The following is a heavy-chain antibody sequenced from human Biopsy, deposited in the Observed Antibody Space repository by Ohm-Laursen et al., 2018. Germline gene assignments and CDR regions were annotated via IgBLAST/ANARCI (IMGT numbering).Heavy chain of an antibody. Sequence: TLSLTCTVSGDSISSYYWSWIRQPPGKGLQWIGYVYYTGSTDYNPSLQSRVTISVDTSKNHFSLRLRSVTPADTAIYYCARDRGYYSDRTVPGYFDLWGRGTLVTVSS. V-gene: IGHV4-59*01. CDR2: VYYTGST. CDR3: ARDRGYYSDRTVPGYFDL. J-gene: IGHJ2*01. CDR1: GDSISSYY. D-gene: IGHD3-22*01.